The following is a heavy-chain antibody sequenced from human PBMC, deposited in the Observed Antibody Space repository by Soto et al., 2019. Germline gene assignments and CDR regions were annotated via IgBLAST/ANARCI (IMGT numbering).Heavy chain of an antibody. CDR3: ARAHYGDYGYGMDV. D-gene: IGHD4-17*01. CDR2: IYYSGST. CDR1: GGSISSYY. Sequence: SETLSLTCTVSGGSISSYYWSWIRQPPGKGLEWIGYIYYSGSTNYKSSLKSRVTISGDTSKNQFSLKLRSVTAADTAVYYCARAHYGDYGYGMDVWGQGTTVTVSS. V-gene: IGHV4-59*01. J-gene: IGHJ6*02.